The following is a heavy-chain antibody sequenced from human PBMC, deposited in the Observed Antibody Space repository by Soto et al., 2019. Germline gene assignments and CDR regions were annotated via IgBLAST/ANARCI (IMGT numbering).Heavy chain of an antibody. V-gene: IGHV4-39*01. CDR1: GGSISSSSYY. CDR3: ARHISGSYWGGMVY. J-gene: IGHJ4*02. CDR2: IYYSGST. Sequence: SETLSITCTVSGGSISSSSYYWGWIRQPPGKGLEWIGSIYYSGSTYYNPSLKSRVTISVDTSKNQFSLKLSSVTAADTAVYYCARHISGSYWGGMVYWGQGTLVTVSS. D-gene: IGHD1-26*01.